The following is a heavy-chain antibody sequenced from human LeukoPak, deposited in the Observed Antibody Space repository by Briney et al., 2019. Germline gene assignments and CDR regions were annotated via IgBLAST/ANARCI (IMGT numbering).Heavy chain of an antibody. CDR1: GFTFSSYA. CDR3: ARHFPHSSGWYGDFDY. D-gene: IGHD6-19*01. V-gene: IGHV3-23*01. CDR2: ISGSGGST. Sequence: PGGSLRLSCAASGFTFSSYAMSWVRQAPGKGLEWVSAISGSGGSTYYADSVKGRFTISRDNSKNTLYLQMNSLRAEDTAVYYCARHFPHSSGWYGDFDYWGQGTLVTVSS. J-gene: IGHJ4*02.